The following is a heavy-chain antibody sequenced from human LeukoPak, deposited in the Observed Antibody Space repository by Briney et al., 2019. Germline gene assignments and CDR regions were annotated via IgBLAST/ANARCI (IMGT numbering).Heavy chain of an antibody. J-gene: IGHJ4*02. Sequence: SETLSLTCTVSGGSISSYYWSWIRQPPGKGLEWIGYIYYSGSTNYNPSLKSRVTISVDTSKNQFSLKLSSVTAADTAVYYGARDQNYYDSSGYYDYWGQGTLVTVSS. CDR3: ARDQNYYDSSGYYDY. CDR1: GGSISSYY. CDR2: IYYSGST. D-gene: IGHD3-22*01. V-gene: IGHV4-59*01.